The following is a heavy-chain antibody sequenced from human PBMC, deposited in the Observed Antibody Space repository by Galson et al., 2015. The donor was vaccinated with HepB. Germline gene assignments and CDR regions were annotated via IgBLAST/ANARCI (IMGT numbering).Heavy chain of an antibody. CDR1: GFTFRDQG. V-gene: IGHV3-30*18. Sequence: SLRLSCAASGFTFRDQGMQWVRQAPGKGLEWVTLVSYDGSATYYSASVKGRFTISRDNSKNTLYLQMNSLRAEDTAVYYCAKQGPGTVEFWGQGTMVSVSS. CDR2: VSYDGSAT. CDR3: AKQGPGTVEF. D-gene: IGHD2-8*02. J-gene: IGHJ3*01.